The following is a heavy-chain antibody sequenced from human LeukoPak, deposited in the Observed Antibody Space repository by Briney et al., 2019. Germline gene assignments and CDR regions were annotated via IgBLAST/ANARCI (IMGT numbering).Heavy chain of an antibody. Sequence: SETLSLTCAVYGGSFSGYYWSWIRQPPGKGLEWIGEINHSGSTNYNPSLKSRVTISVETSKNQFSLKLSSVTAADTAVYYCARVIAVAGSSDYWGQGTLVTVSS. J-gene: IGHJ4*02. CDR1: GGSFSGYY. V-gene: IGHV4-34*01. D-gene: IGHD6-19*01. CDR2: INHSGST. CDR3: ARVIAVAGSSDY.